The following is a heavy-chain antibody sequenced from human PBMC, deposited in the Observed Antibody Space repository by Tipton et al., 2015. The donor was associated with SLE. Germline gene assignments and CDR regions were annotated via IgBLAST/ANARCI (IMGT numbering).Heavy chain of an antibody. D-gene: IGHD3-3*01. CDR1: GFTFSNYA. CDR3: ARSLVWSGYYGYMDV. J-gene: IGHJ6*03. CDR2: ISYDGSNK. Sequence: SLLSCAASGFTFSNYAMHWVRQAPGKGLEWVAVISYDGSNKYYAVSVKGRFTISRDNSKNTLYLQMNSLRAEDTAVYYCARSLVWSGYYGYMDVWGKGTTVTVSS. V-gene: IGHV3-30*04.